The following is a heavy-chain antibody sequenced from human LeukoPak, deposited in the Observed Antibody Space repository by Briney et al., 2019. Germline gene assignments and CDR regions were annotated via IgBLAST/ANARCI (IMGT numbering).Heavy chain of an antibody. Sequence: PSETLSLTCAVSGYSISSGDYWGWIRQPPGKGLEWIGSIFNSGSTYYNPPLKSRVTISADTSKRHFSLKLSSVTAADTAVYYCARNRSEPLGNGGSFDYWGQGTLVTVSS. CDR1: GYSISSGDY. CDR2: IFNSGST. D-gene: IGHD3-16*01. V-gene: IGHV4-38-2*01. CDR3: ARNRSEPLGNGGSFDY. J-gene: IGHJ4*02.